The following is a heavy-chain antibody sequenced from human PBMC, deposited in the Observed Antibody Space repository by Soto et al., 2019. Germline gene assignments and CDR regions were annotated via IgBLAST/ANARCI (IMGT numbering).Heavy chain of an antibody. Sequence: ASVKVSCKASGYTFTSYYMHWVRQAPGQGLEWMGIINPSGGSTSYAQKFQGRVTMTRDTSTSTVYMELNSLRAEDTAVYYCARDSESGYDSGGPLGYWGQGTLVTV. CDR2: INPSGGST. D-gene: IGHD5-12*01. J-gene: IGHJ4*02. CDR3: ARDSESGYDSGGPLGY. CDR1: GYTFTSYY. V-gene: IGHV1-46*01.